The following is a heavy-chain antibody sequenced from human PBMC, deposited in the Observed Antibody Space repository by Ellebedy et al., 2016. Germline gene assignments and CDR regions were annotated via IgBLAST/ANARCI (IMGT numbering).Heavy chain of an antibody. D-gene: IGHD3-10*01. CDR2: ISSNNRTI. J-gene: IGHJ3*02. CDR3: ARGGLTMVRGIISDAFDI. V-gene: IGHV3-48*04. CDR1: GFTFSDYG. Sequence: GGSLRLSCVASGFTFSDYGMDWVRQAPGKGLEWVSYISSNNRTIFYAESVKGRFTISRDNAKNALYLKMNNLRAEDTAGYFCARGGLTMVRGIISDAFDIWGQGTMVTVSS.